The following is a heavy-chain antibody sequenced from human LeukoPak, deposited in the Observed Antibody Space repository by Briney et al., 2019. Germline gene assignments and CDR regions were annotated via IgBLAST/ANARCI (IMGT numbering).Heavy chain of an antibody. CDR2: ISGSGGST. J-gene: IGHJ4*02. Sequence: GGSLRLSCAASGFTFSSYGMSWVRQAPGKGLEWVSAISGSGGSTYYADSVKGRFTISRDNSKNTLYLQMNSLRAEDTAVYYCAKGPSPDDYGSGSYWSKYDYWGQGTLVTVSS. CDR1: GFTFSSYG. V-gene: IGHV3-23*01. D-gene: IGHD3-10*01. CDR3: AKGPSPDDYGSGSYWSKYDY.